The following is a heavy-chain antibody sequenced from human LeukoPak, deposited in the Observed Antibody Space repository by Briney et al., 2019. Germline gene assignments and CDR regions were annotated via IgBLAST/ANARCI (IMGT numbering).Heavy chain of an antibody. CDR2: IYYSGST. CDR3: ARADILTGYHYYGMDV. CDR1: GGSFSGYY. Sequence: SSETLSLTCAVYGGSFSGYYWSWIRQPPGKGLEWIGYIYYSGSTNYNPSLKSRVTISVDTSKNQFSLKLSSVTAADTAVYYCARADILTGYHYYGMDVWGQGTTVTVSS. D-gene: IGHD3-9*01. J-gene: IGHJ6*02. V-gene: IGHV4-59*01.